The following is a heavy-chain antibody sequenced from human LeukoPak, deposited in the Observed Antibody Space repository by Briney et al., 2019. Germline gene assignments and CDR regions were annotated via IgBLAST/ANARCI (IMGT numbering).Heavy chain of an antibody. CDR2: ISGSGGST. CDR1: GFTFSSYA. Sequence: SGGSLRLSCAASGFTFSSYAMSWVRQAPGKGLEWVSAISGSGGSTYYADSVKGRFTISRDNAKNSLYLQMNSLRDEDTAVYYCARVGWFDPWGQGTLVTVSS. V-gene: IGHV3-23*01. CDR3: ARVGWFDP. J-gene: IGHJ5*02.